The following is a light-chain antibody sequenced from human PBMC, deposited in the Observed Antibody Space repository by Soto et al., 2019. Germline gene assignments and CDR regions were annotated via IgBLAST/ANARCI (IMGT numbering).Light chain of an antibody. CDR2: DNT. V-gene: IGLV1-51*01. Sequence: QSVLTQPPSVSAAPGQKVTISCSGASSNVGNNYVSWHQQLPGTAPKLLIYDNTKRPSGIPDRFSGSKTGTSATLDITGLQTGDEADYYCGTWDSSLSVVLFGGGTKLTVL. CDR1: SSNVGNNY. CDR3: GTWDSSLSVVL. J-gene: IGLJ2*01.